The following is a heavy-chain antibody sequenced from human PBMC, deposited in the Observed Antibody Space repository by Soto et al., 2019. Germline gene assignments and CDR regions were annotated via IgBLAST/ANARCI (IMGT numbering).Heavy chain of an antibody. J-gene: IGHJ4*02. CDR2: MNPNSGNT. V-gene: IGHV1-8*01. CDR3: ARAYSSEYYFDY. CDR1: GYTFTSYD. D-gene: IGHD6-19*01. Sequence: ASVKVSCKASGYTFTSYDINWVRQATGQGLEWMGWMNPNSGNTGYAQKFQGRVTMTRDTSASTAYMELSSLRSEDTAVYYCARAYSSEYYFDYWGQGTLVTVSS.